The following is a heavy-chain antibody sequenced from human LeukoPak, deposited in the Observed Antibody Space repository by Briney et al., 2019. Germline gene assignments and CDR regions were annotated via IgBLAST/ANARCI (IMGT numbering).Heavy chain of an antibody. V-gene: IGHV3-23*01. Sequence: GGSLRLSCVGSGFRFGSYTMSWIRRAPGKGLEWVAGISVPGEVTHYAESVKGRFSISRDNSKNTLFLQMSSLRSEDTAVYYCAKHYASWGQGTQVTVSA. CDR1: GFRFGSYT. CDR2: ISVPGEVT. D-gene: IGHD3-10*01. CDR3: AKHYAS. J-gene: IGHJ4*02.